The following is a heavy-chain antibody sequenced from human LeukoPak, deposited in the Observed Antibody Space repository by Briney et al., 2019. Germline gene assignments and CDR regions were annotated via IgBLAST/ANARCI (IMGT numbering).Heavy chain of an antibody. CDR2: ISAYNGNT. CDR3: ARDCRGSVCPFLHDY. Sequence: ASVKVSCKASGYTFTSYGISWVRQAPGQGLEWMGWISAYNGNTNYAQKLQGRVTMTTDTSTSTAYMELRSLRSDDTDVYYCARDCRGSVCPFLHDYWGQGTLVTVSS. D-gene: IGHD6-19*01. J-gene: IGHJ4*02. CDR1: GYTFTSYG. V-gene: IGHV1-18*01.